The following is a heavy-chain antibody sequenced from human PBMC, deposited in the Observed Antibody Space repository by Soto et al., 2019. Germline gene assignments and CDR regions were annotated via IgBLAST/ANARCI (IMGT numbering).Heavy chain of an antibody. CDR3: ARGRGYSGDDLQEDGFDI. CDR1: GYTFSSSY. Sequence: QVQLMQSGTEVKEPGASVNLSCKASGYTFSSSYIHWVRQAPGQGLEWMGIMNPSGDRTNYAQNFQGRATMTRDTATSTVYMELSSLRSEDTAVYYCARGRGYSGDDLQEDGFDIWGQGTMVTVS. J-gene: IGHJ3*02. CDR2: MNPSGDRT. V-gene: IGHV1-46*01. D-gene: IGHD5-12*01.